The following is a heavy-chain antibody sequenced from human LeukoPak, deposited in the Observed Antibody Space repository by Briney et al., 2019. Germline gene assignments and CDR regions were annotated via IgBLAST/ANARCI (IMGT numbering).Heavy chain of an antibody. CDR1: GFTFSSYA. D-gene: IGHD5-18*01. CDR2: ISGSGGST. Sequence: PGGSLRLSCAASGFTFSSYAMSWVRQAPGKGLEWVSAISGSGGSTYYADSVKGRFTISGDNSKNTLYLQMNSLRAEDTAVYYCAKIGETWIQLWLQHPFDYWGQGTLVTVSS. CDR3: AKIGETWIQLWLQHPFDY. J-gene: IGHJ4*02. V-gene: IGHV3-23*01.